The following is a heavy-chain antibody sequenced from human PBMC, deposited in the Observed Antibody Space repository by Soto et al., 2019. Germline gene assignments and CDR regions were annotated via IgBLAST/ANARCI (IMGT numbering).Heavy chain of an antibody. V-gene: IGHV1-2*04. CDR2: INPKSGGT. J-gene: IGHJ6*02. D-gene: IGHD2-8*01. Sequence: ASVKVSCKASGYSFTDYHIHWVRQAPGQGLEWLGRINPKSGGTSTAQKFQGWVTMTTDTSISKASMELTRMTSEDKAIYYCARGDSTDCSNGVCSFLYKQDMDVWG. CDR1: GYSFTDYH. CDR3: ARGDSTDCSNGVCSFLYKQDMDV.